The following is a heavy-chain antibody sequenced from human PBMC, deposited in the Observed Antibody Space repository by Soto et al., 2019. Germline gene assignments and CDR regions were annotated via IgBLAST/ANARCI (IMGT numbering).Heavy chain of an antibody. D-gene: IGHD3-10*01. CDR3: ARDEGRRGPEYFQH. J-gene: IGHJ1*01. Sequence: GSLRLSCAASGFTFSSYWMHWVRQAPGKGLVWVSRISNDGSSTSYADSVKGRFTISRDNAKNTLYLQMTSLRAEDTAVYYCARDEGRRGPEYFQHWGQGTLVTVSS. CDR2: ISNDGSST. V-gene: IGHV3-74*01. CDR1: GFTFSSYW.